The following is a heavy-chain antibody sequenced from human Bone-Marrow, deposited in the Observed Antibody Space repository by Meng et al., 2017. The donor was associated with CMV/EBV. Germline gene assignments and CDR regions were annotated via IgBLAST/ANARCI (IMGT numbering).Heavy chain of an antibody. CDR2: ISYDGSNK. CDR1: FTFSSDG. J-gene: IGHJ4*02. V-gene: IGHV3-30*18. D-gene: IGHD2-2*01. CDR3: AKAVPGFCTSSKCPTPDY. Sequence: FTFSSDGIHGVRPAPGKGLEWVAVISYDGSNKDLADSVKGRFTISRDNPKNTMFLQMDSLGADDTAMYYCAKAVPGFCTSSKCPTPDYWGQGTLVTVSS.